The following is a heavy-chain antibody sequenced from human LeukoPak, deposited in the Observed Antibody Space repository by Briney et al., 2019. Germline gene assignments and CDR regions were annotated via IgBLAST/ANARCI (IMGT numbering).Heavy chain of an antibody. Sequence: GASVKVSCKASGYTFTSYDINWVRQATGQGLEWMGWMNPNSGNTGYAQKFQGRVTMTRNTSISTAYMELSSLRSEDTAVYYCAAVDYYDSSGPAGGIWGQGTMVTVSS. J-gene: IGHJ3*02. CDR2: MNPNSGNT. CDR1: GYTFTSYD. D-gene: IGHD3-22*01. V-gene: IGHV1-8*01. CDR3: AAVDYYDSSGPAGGI.